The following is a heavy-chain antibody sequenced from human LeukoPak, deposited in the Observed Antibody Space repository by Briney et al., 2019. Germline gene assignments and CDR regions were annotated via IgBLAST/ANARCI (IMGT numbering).Heavy chain of an antibody. J-gene: IGHJ4*02. V-gene: IGHV3-23*01. CDR3: AKDFISSITMSY. Sequence: GGSLRLSCAASGFTFSSYAMSWVRQAPGKGLEWVSAIGGSGGSTYYADSVKGRFTISRDNSKNTLYLQMNSLRAEDTAVYYCAKDFISSITMSYWGQGTLVTVSS. D-gene: IGHD3-22*01. CDR2: IGGSGGST. CDR1: GFTFSSYA.